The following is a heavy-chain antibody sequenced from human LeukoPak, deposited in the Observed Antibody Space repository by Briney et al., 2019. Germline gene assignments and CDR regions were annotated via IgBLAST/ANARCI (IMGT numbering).Heavy chain of an antibody. CDR3: ARGAPGYSSSWYGEYFQH. CDR2: IYYSGST. V-gene: IGHV4-30-4*01. Sequence: SQTLSLTCTVSGVSISSGDYYWSWIRQPPGKGLEWIGYIYYSGSTYYNPSLKSRVTISVDTSKNQFSLKLSSVTAADTAVYYCARGAPGYSSSWYGEYFQHWGQGTLVTVSS. J-gene: IGHJ1*01. D-gene: IGHD6-13*01. CDR1: GVSISSGDYY.